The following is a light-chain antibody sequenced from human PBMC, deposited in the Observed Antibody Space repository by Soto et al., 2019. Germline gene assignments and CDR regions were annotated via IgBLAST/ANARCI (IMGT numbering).Light chain of an antibody. CDR1: QVITND. Sequence: IQMTQSPSSLSASVGDRLSITCRARQVITNDLGWYQQKPGKAPKRLIYAASTLQSGVPSRFSGSGSGTEFTHTISSLQPEDVATYYCLQLKTYPWTFGQGTKVEIK. J-gene: IGKJ1*01. V-gene: IGKV1-17*01. CDR2: AAS. CDR3: LQLKTYPWT.